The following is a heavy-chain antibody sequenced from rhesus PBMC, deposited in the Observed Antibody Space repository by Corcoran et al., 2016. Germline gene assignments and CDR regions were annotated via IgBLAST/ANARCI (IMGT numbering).Heavy chain of an antibody. V-gene: IGHV4-93*01. Sequence: QVQLQESGPAVVKPSETLSLTCAVSGGSISSSNWWSWIRQSPGKGLEWIGCISGSGGSTEYNPSLKSRVTISKNTSKNQFSLKLSSMTAADTAVYYCARDAGRGGLFGLPAWYFDLWGPGTPITISS. CDR2: ISGSGGST. J-gene: IGHJ2*01. D-gene: IGHD3-3*01. CDR1: GGSISSSNW. CDR3: ARDAGRGGLFGLPAWYFDL.